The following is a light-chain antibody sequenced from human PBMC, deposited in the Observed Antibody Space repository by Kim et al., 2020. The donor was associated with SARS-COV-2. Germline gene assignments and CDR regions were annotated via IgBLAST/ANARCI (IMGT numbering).Light chain of an antibody. J-gene: IGLJ1*01. CDR3: QSSDGSLSESLYV. Sequence: QSVLTQPPSVSGAPGQRVTISCAGSNSNIGAGFDVHWYQQLPGTAPKLLIYGNNNRPSGVSGRFSGSKSGTSASLAITGLQAEDEADYFCQSSDGSLSESLYVFGTGTKVTVL. CDR2: GNN. CDR1: NSNIGAGFD. V-gene: IGLV1-40*01.